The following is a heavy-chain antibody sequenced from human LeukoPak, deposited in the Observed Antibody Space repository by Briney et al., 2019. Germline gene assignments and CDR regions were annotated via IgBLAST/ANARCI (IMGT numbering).Heavy chain of an antibody. V-gene: IGHV3-21*01. Sequence: GGSLRLSCAASGFTFSSYSMNWVRQAPGKGLEWVSSISSSSSYIYYADSVKGRFTISRDNAKNSLYLQMNSLRAEDTAVYYCARARDYLEWLFEDAFDIWGQGTMVTVSS. CDR1: GFTFSSYS. J-gene: IGHJ3*02. D-gene: IGHD3-3*01. CDR3: ARARDYLEWLFEDAFDI. CDR2: ISSSSSYI.